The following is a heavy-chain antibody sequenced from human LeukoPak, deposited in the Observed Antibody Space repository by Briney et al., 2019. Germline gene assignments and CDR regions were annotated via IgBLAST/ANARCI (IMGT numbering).Heavy chain of an antibody. CDR2: INPNSGGT. Sequence: ASVKVSCKASGYTFTGYYMHWVRQAPGQGLEWMGWINPNSGGTSYAQKFQGRVTMTRDTSVTTAYMELSRLRSDDTAVYYCAREASSGPHGDYWGQGTLVTVSS. CDR3: AREASSGPHGDY. J-gene: IGHJ4*02. V-gene: IGHV1-2*02. CDR1: GYTFTGYY. D-gene: IGHD6-19*01.